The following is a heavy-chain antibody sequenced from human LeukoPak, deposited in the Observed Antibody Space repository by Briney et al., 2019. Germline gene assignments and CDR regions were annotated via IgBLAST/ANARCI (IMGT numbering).Heavy chain of an antibody. CDR3: ARDQGYGSSSGDY. D-gene: IGHD6-6*01. CDR2: ICYDGSNK. V-gene: IGHV3-33*01. J-gene: IGHJ4*02. Sequence: PGGSLRLSCAASGFTFSTYDMHWARQAPGKGLEWVAVICYDGSNKYYADSVKGRFTISRDNSKNTLYLQMNSLRAEDTALYYCARDQGYGSSSGDYWGQGTLVTVSS. CDR1: GFTFSTYD.